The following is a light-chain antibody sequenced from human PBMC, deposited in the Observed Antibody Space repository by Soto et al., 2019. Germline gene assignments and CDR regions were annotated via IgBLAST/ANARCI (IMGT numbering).Light chain of an antibody. CDR2: KAS. V-gene: IGKV1-5*03. CDR1: QTISSW. Sequence: DIQMTQSPSFLSASVGDRVTITCRASQTISSWLAWYQQKPGKAPKLLIYKASTLKSGVPSRFSGSGSGTDFTLTISSLQPEDFATYYCQQANSFPLTFGGGTKVDIK. J-gene: IGKJ4*01. CDR3: QQANSFPLT.